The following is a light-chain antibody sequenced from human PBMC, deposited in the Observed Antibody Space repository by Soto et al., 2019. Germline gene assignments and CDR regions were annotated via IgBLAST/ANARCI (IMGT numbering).Light chain of an antibody. CDR1: QSVSSSY. V-gene: IGKV3-20*01. CDR3: QHRDT. J-gene: IGKJ2*01. Sequence: EIVVTQAPGTLSLSTGETATLSCMASQSVSSSYLAWYQQKPGQAPRLLIYGASIRATGIPDRFRGSGSGTYFTLTISRLEPEDFAVYYCQHRDTFGQGNKLEIK. CDR2: GAS.